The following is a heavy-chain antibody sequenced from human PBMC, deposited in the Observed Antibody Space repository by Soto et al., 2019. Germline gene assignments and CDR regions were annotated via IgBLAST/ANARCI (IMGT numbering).Heavy chain of an antibody. V-gene: IGHV1-69*13. CDR3: ARATPEYYYDSSVPGYFQH. D-gene: IGHD3-22*01. CDR1: GGTFSSYA. J-gene: IGHJ1*01. Sequence: GASVKVSCKASGGTFSSYAISWVRQAPGQGLEWMGGIIPIFGTANYAQKFQGRVTITADESTSTAYMELSSLRSEDTAVYYCARATPEYYYDSSVPGYFQHWGQGTLVTVSS. CDR2: IIPIFGTA.